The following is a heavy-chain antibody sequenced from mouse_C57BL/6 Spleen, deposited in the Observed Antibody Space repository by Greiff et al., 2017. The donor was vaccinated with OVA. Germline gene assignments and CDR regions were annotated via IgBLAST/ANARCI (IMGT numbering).Heavy chain of an antibody. CDR1: GYTFTSYW. V-gene: IGHV1-69*01. D-gene: IGHD2-3*01. CDR2: IDPSDSYT. J-gene: IGHJ4*01. CDR3: ARSDDAMDY. Sequence: VKLQQPGAELVMPGASVKLSCKASGYTFTSYWMHWVKQRPGQGLEWIGEIDPSDSYTNYNQKFKGKSTLTVDKSSSTAYMQLSSLTSEDSAVYYCARSDDAMDYWGQGTSVTVSS.